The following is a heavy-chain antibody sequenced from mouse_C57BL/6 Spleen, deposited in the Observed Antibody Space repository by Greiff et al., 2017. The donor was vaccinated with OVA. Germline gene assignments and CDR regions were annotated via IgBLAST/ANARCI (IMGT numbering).Heavy chain of an antibody. D-gene: IGHD2-10*01. Sequence: QVQLKQSGAELVRPGTSVKVSCKASGYAFTNYLIEWVKQRPGQGLEWIGVINPGSGGTNYNEKFKGKATLTADKSSSTAYMQLSSLTSEDSAVYFCARSPYHYYAMDYWGQGTSVTVSS. CDR1: GYAFTNYL. CDR3: ARSPYHYYAMDY. CDR2: INPGSGGT. V-gene: IGHV1-54*01. J-gene: IGHJ4*01.